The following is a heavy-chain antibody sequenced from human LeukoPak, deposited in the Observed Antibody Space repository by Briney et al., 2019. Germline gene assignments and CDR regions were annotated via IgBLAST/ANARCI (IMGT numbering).Heavy chain of an antibody. D-gene: IGHD3-22*01. Sequence: ASVKVSCKASGYTFTSYGISWVRQAPGQGLEWMGWISAYNGNTNYAQKLQGRVTMTTDTSTSTAYMELRSLRSDDTAVYYCARDLYYDSSGIIDYWGQGTLVTVSS. V-gene: IGHV1-18*01. CDR3: ARDLYYDSSGIIDY. J-gene: IGHJ4*02. CDR1: GYTFTSYG. CDR2: ISAYNGNT.